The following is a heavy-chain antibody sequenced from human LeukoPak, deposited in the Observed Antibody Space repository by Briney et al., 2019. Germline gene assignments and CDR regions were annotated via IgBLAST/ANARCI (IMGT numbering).Heavy chain of an antibody. D-gene: IGHD4-17*01. CDR2: IIPILGIA. J-gene: IGHJ5*02. CDR3: ERDGNFYYGDGLDL. V-gene: IGHV1-69*04. Sequence: SVKVSCKASGGTFSSYAISWVRQAPGQGLEWMGRIIPILGIANYAQNFQGRVTITTDKSTSTAYMELSSLRSEDTAVYYCERDGNFYYGDGLDLWGQGTLVTVSS. CDR1: GGTFSSYA.